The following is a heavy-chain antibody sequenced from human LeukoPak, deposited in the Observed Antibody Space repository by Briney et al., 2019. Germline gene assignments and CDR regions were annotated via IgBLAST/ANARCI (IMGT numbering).Heavy chain of an antibody. Sequence: GESLKISCKGSGYSFTSYWIAWVRQVPGKGLEWMGIIYPGDSDTRYSPSFQGQVTISADKSISTAYLQWSSLKASDSAMYYCARQATVTTPLDYWGQGTLVTVSS. D-gene: IGHD4-17*01. CDR1: GYSFTSYW. V-gene: IGHV5-51*01. J-gene: IGHJ4*02. CDR2: IYPGDSDT. CDR3: ARQATVTTPLDY.